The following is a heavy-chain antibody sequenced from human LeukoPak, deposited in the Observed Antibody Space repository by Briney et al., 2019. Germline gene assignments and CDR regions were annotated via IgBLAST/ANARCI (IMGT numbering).Heavy chain of an antibody. CDR3: ARLGTYDYGDGGGVGGGMDV. Sequence: ASVKVSCKASGYTFTGYYMHWVRQAPGQGLEWMGWINPNSGGTNYAQKFQGRVTMTRDTSISTAYMGLSRLRSDDTAVYYCARLGTYDYGDGGGVGGGMDVWGQGTTVTVSS. CDR2: INPNSGGT. D-gene: IGHD4-17*01. CDR1: GYTFTGYY. J-gene: IGHJ6*02. V-gene: IGHV1-2*02.